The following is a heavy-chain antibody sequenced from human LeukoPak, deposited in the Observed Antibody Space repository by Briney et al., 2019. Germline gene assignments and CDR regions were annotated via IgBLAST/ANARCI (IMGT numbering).Heavy chain of an antibody. J-gene: IGHJ6*03. D-gene: IGHD6-19*01. CDR1: GGTFSSYA. CDR2: IIPIFGTA. Sequence: GASVKVSCKASGGTFSSYAISWVRQAPGQGLEWMGRIIPIFGTANYAQKFQGRVTITTDESTSTVYMELSSLRSEDTAVYYCARDKAVAGTIHYHYYYMTSGAKGPRSPSP. CDR3: ARDKAVAGTIHYHYYYMTS. V-gene: IGHV1-69*05.